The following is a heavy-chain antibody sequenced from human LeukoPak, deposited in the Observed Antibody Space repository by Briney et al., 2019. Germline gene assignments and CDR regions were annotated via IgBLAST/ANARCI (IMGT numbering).Heavy chain of an antibody. CDR3: ARGAPVNAFDI. Sequence: SETLSLTCAVYGGSFSGYYWSWIRQPPGKGLEWIGEINHSGSTNYNPSLKSRVTISVDTSKNQFSLKLGSVTAADTAVYYCARGAPVNAFDIWGQGTMVTVSS. CDR2: INHSGST. V-gene: IGHV4-34*01. D-gene: IGHD4-17*01. CDR1: GGSFSGYY. J-gene: IGHJ3*02.